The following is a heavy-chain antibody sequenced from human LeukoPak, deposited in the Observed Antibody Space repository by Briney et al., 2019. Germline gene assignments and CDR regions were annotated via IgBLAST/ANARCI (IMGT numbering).Heavy chain of an antibody. V-gene: IGHV3-23*01. J-gene: IGHJ4*02. Sequence: GGSLRLSCAASGFTFSSYAMSWVRQAPGKGLEWVSAISGSGGSTYYADSVKGRFTISRDNSKNTLYLQMSSLRAEDTAVYYCVKGDYDILTGYYGLDYWGQGTLVTVSS. CDR1: GFTFSSYA. CDR3: VKGDYDILTGYYGLDY. CDR2: ISGSGGST. D-gene: IGHD3-9*01.